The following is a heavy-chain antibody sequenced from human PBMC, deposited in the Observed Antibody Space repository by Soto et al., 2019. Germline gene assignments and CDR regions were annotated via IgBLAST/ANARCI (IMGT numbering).Heavy chain of an antibody. V-gene: IGHV4-59*08. D-gene: IGHD4-17*01. CDR2: IYYSGST. J-gene: IGHJ6*03. CDR1: GGSISSYY. CDR3: ARTTVRTTNMDV. Sequence: PSETLSLTCTVSGGSISSYYWSWIRQPPGKGLEWIGYIYYSGSTNYNPSLKSRVTISVDTSKNQFSLKLSSVTAADTAVYYCARTTVRTTNMDVWGEGTTVTVSS.